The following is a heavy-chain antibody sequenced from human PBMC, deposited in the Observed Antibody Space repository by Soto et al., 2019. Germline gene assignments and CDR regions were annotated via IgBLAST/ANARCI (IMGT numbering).Heavy chain of an antibody. CDR2: TFFRSKQYN. D-gene: IGHD2-15*01. CDR1: GDSVSSNTAA. J-gene: IGHJ3*01. Sequence: SQTLSLTCAISGDSVSSNTAAWNWIRQSPSRGLEWLGRTFFRSKQYNDYAESLRSRITINPDTSKNQFSLHLDSVTPEDTAVFYCERAGWSADVLDFWGQGTMAPVSS. V-gene: IGHV6-1*01. CDR3: ERAGWSADVLDF.